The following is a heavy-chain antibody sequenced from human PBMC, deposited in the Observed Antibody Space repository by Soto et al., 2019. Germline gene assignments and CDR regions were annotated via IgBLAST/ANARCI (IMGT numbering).Heavy chain of an antibody. J-gene: IGHJ4*02. CDR2: IYYSGST. CDR1: GGSISSYY. CDR3: ARHRGNYFDY. Sequence: SETLSLTCTVSGGSISSYYWSWIRQPPGKGLKWIGYIYYSGSTKYNPSLKSRVTISADTSNYQFSLKLSSVTAADTAVYYCARHRGNYFDYWGQGTLVTVSS. V-gene: IGHV4-59*01.